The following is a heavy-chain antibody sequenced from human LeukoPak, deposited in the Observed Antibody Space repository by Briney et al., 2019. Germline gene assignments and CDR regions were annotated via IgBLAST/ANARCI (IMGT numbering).Heavy chain of an antibody. J-gene: IGHJ4*02. CDR1: GGSISSSIYY. CDR2: VFNGAT. V-gene: IGHV4-39*07. Sequence: SETLSLTCIVSGGSISSSIYYWAWVRQPPGKGLEWIGTVFNGATQYSPSLRSRVTISIDTSTNQFSLKLTSVTAADTAVYYCARDSGYGSGTYHDYWGQGTLVTVSS. D-gene: IGHD3-10*01. CDR3: ARDSGYGSGTYHDY.